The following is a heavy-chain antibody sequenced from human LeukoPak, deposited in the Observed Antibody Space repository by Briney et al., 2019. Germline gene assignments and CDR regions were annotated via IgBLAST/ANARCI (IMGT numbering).Heavy chain of an antibody. D-gene: IGHD3-22*01. CDR2: MSPNSDNT. CDR1: GYTFTNYD. V-gene: IGHV1-8*01. J-gene: IGHJ4*02. CDR3: AREGGSGHSYYFDF. Sequence: ASVKVSCKTSGYTFTNYDINWVRQAPGQGLEWMGWMSPNSDNTGSAEKFRGRFTMTRDTSTDTAFMELSGLGSEDTAIYYLAREGGSGHSYYFDFWGRGTLVTVSS.